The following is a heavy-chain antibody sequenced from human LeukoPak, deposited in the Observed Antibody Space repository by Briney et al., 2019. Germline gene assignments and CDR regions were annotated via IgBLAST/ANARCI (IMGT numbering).Heavy chain of an antibody. CDR1: GFTFSSYS. CDR2: ISSSSSYI. Sequence: RGSLRLSCAASGFTFSSYSMNWVRQAPGKGPEWVSSISSSSSYIYYADSVKGRFTISRDNAKNSLYLQMNSLRAEDTAVYYCARDPKRHYDFWSGYGYYYYYYMDVWGKGTTVTVSS. CDR3: ARDPKRHYDFWSGYGYYYYYYMDV. J-gene: IGHJ6*03. V-gene: IGHV3-21*01. D-gene: IGHD3-3*01.